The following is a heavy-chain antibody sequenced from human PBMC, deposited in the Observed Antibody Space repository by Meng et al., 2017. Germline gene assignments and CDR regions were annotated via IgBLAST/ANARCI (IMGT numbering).Heavy chain of an antibody. D-gene: IGHD1-26*01. CDR3: VRGSGSYSS. CDR2: ISSSSTYK. Sequence: EEQMGVAWGSRVKRGWPLRLACAASEFTFTTSTMNWVRQAPGQGLEWVSSISSSSTYKYYADSVKGRFTISRDDPNNSLYVQMNSLTAGDTAVYYCVRGSGSYSSWGQGTLVTVSS. J-gene: IGHJ5*02. V-gene: IGHV3-21*01. CDR1: EFTFTTST.